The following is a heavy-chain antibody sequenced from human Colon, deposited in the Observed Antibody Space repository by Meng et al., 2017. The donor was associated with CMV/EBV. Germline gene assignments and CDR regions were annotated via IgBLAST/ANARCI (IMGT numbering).Heavy chain of an antibody. J-gene: IGHJ5*02. D-gene: IGHD1-26*01. CDR2: ISSIDTTI. V-gene: IGHV3-11*01. Sequence: GFTFCDYSMSWIRQAPGEGLGCVSYISSIDTTICYAESVKSRFTISRDNAKNSLHLQMDSLRAEDTAVYYCARELNVVVGLRWFDPWGPGTLVTVSS. CDR1: GFTFCDYS. CDR3: ARELNVVVGLRWFDP.